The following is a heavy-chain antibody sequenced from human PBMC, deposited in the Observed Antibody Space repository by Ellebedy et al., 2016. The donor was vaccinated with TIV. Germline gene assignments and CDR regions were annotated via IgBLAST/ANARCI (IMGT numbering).Heavy chain of an antibody. Sequence: GESLKISCAASGFTFSSYGMHWVRQAPGKGLEWVAVIWYDGSNKYYADAVKGRFTISRDNSKNTLYLQMNSLRAEDTAVYYCAKDTLWSPYYFDYWGQGTLVTVSS. CDR2: IWYDGSNK. D-gene: IGHD5-18*01. CDR1: GFTFSSYG. CDR3: AKDTLWSPYYFDY. J-gene: IGHJ4*02. V-gene: IGHV3-30*02.